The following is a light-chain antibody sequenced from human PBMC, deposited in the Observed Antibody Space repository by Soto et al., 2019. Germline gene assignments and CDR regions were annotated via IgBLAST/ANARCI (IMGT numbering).Light chain of an antibody. V-gene: IGLV3-21*02. J-gene: IGLJ1*01. CDR3: QLWVSSSHHFYA. CDR2: NDR. Sequence: YELTQPPSVSVAPGQTARITCGGDNIGSKSVHWYQQKPGQAPVLVVYNDRDRPSGIPERFSGSNSGNTATLTISRVEAGDEADYYCQLWVSSSHHFYAFGTGTKVTVL. CDR1: NIGSKS.